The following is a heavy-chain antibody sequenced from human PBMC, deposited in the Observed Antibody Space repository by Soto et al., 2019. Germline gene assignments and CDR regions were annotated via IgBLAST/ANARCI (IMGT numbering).Heavy chain of an antibody. CDR1: GYTFTSYY. CDR3: ARVWHDSSGYYPDAFDI. D-gene: IGHD3-22*01. CDR2: INPSGGST. V-gene: IGHV1-46*01. Sequence: VQLVQSGAEVKKPGASVKVSCKASGYTFTSYYMHWVRQAPGHGLEWMGIINPSGGSTSYAQKFQGRVTMTRTTSTSTVYRERSRLGSEDTAVYYCARVWHDSSGYYPDAFDIWGQGTMVTVSS. J-gene: IGHJ3*02.